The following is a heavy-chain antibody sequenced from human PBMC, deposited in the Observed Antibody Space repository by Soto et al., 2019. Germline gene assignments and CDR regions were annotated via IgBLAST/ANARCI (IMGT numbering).Heavy chain of an antibody. CDR2: IKQDGSEK. Sequence: PGGSLRLSCAASGFTFSSYWMSWVRQAPGKGLEWVANIKQDGSEKYYVDSVKGRFTISRDNAKNSLYLQMNSLRAEDTAVYYCAIECLSIAALFYYYYYGMDVWGQGTTVTVSS. V-gene: IGHV3-7*03. J-gene: IGHJ6*02. CDR1: GFTFSSYW. CDR3: AIECLSIAALFYYYYYGMDV. D-gene: IGHD6-6*01.